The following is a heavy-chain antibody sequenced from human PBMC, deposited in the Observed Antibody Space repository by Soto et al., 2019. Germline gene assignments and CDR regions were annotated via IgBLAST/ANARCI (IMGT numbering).Heavy chain of an antibody. CDR1: GDSVSSDSAA. D-gene: IGHD6-13*01. CDR3: ARDRSQQLGTYYYYYYGMDV. Sequence: SQTLSLTCAIYGDSVSSDSAAWNWIKQSPSRGLEWLGRTYYRSKWYNDYAVSVKSRITINPDTSKNQFSLQLNSVTPEDTAVYYCARDRSQQLGTYYYYYYGMDVWGQGTTVTVSS. CDR2: TYYRSKWYN. J-gene: IGHJ6*02. V-gene: IGHV6-1*01.